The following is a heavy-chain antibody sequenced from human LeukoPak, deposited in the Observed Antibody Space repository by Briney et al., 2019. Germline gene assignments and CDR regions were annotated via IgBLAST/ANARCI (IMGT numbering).Heavy chain of an antibody. CDR2: ISSSGSTI. J-gene: IGHJ6*03. D-gene: IGHD2-15*01. CDR3: AKGKRVVPHYYYYYMDV. V-gene: IGHV3-48*03. CDR1: GFTFSSYE. Sequence: LAGGSLRLSCAASGFTFSSYEMNWVRQAPGKGLEWVSYISSSGSTIYYADSVKGRFTISRDNAKNSLYLQMNSLRAEDTAVYYCAKGKRVVPHYYYYYMDVWGKGTTVTISS.